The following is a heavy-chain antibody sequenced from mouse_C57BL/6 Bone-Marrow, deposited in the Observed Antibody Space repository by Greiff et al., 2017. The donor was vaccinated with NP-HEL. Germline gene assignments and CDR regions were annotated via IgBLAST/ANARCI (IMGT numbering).Heavy chain of an antibody. J-gene: IGHJ4*01. Sequence: DVHLVESGGGLVKPGGSLKLSCAASGFTFSSYAMSWVRQTQEKRLEWVATISDGGSYTYYPDNVKGRFTISRDNAKNNLYLQMSHLKSEDTAMYYCARGPGTWAMDYWGQGTSVTVSS. CDR3: ARGPGTWAMDY. D-gene: IGHD4-1*01. V-gene: IGHV5-4*01. CDR2: ISDGGSYT. CDR1: GFTFSSYA.